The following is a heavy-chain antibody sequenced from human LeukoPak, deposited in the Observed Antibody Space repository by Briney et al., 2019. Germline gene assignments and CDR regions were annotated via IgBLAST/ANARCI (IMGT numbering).Heavy chain of an antibody. CDR1: GGSISSYY. CDR2: INHSGST. CDR3: ARLGAVRFDP. J-gene: IGHJ5*02. D-gene: IGHD1-26*01. Sequence: SETLSLTCTVSGGSISSYYWSWIRQPPGKGLEWIGEINHSGSTNYNPSLKSRVTISVDTSKNQFSLKLSSVTAADTAVYYCARLGAVRFDPWGQGTLVTVSS. V-gene: IGHV4-34*01.